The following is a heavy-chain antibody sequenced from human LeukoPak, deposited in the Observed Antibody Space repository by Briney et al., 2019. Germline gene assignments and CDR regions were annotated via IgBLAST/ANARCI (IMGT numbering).Heavy chain of an antibody. J-gene: IGHJ4*02. V-gene: IGHV3-48*03. CDR1: GFTFSSYE. CDR2: ISSSTTTT. Sequence: PGGSLRLSCAASGFTFSSYEMNWDRQAPGKGLEWVSYISSSTTTTRYTDSVKGRFTISRDNAKNSLYLQMNSLRAEDTAVYYCARHYYDSSGYSSFDDWGQGTLVTVSS. CDR3: ARHYYDSSGYSSFDD. D-gene: IGHD3-22*01.